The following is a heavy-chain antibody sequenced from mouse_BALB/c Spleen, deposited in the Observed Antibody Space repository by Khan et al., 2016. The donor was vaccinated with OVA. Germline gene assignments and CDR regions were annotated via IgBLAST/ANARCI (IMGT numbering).Heavy chain of an antibody. CDR2: VNPNNGDA. V-gene: IGHV1-26*01. Sequence: VQLKQSGPDLVKPGASVKISCKASGYSFSLYYMTWVKQSHGKSPEWIGRVNPNNGDATYNQKFKGKAILTVYKSSSTAYMELRSLTSEDSAVFYCARGYEFFPYWGQGTLVTVSA. J-gene: IGHJ3*01. CDR3: ARGYEFFPY. D-gene: IGHD2-12*01. CDR1: GYSFSLYY.